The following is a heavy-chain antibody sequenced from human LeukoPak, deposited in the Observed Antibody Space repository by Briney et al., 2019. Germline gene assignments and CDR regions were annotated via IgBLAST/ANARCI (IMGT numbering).Heavy chain of an antibody. J-gene: IGHJ4*02. D-gene: IGHD6-13*01. CDR2: INHSGST. CDR3: LCRMYSSSWTTDY. Sequence: SETLSLTCAVYGGSFSGYYWSWIRQPPGKGLEWIGEINHSGSTNYNPSLKSRVTISVDTSKNQFSLKLSSVTAADTAVYYCLCRMYSSSWTTDYWGQGTLVTVSS. CDR1: GGSFSGYY. V-gene: IGHV4-34*01.